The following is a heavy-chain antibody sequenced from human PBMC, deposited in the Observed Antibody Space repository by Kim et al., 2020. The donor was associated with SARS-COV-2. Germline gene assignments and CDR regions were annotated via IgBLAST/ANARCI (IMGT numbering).Heavy chain of an antibody. J-gene: IGHJ4*02. CDR2: IFHSGST. CDR1: GYSISTGYY. CDR3: ARDPMVRGIEGY. V-gene: IGHV4-38-2*02. Sequence: SETLSLTCTVSGYSISTGYYWGWIRQPPGKGLEWIGSIFHSGSTYYNPSLKSRVTISVDTSKNQFSLKLSSVTAADTAVYYCARDPMVRGIEGYWGQGTPVTVSA. D-gene: IGHD3-10*01.